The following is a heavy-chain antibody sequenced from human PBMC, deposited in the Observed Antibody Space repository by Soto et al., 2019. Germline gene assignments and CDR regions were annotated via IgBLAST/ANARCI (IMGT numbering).Heavy chain of an antibody. CDR1: GGTFSSYA. CDR3: AREKRITMVRGVIIGPYYFDY. CDR2: IIPIFGTA. J-gene: IGHJ4*02. D-gene: IGHD3-10*01. V-gene: IGHV1-69*01. Sequence: QVQLVQSGAEVKKPGSSVKVSCKASGGTFSSYAISWVRQAPGQGLEWMGGIIPIFGTANYAQKFQGRVTITADEYTSTAYMELSSLRSEDTAVYYCAREKRITMVRGVIIGPYYFDYWGQGTLVTVSS.